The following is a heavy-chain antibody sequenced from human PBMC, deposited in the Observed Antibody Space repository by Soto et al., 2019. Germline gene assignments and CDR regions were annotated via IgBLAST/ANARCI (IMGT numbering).Heavy chain of an antibody. Sequence: SVKVSCKASGGTFSSYAISWVRQAPGQGLEWMGGIIPIFGTANYAQKFQGRVTITADESTSTAYMELSSLRSEDTAVYYCARDYGSGSYYNPFDYWGQGTLVTVSS. D-gene: IGHD3-10*01. CDR1: GGTFSSYA. CDR2: IIPIFGTA. J-gene: IGHJ4*02. CDR3: ARDYGSGSYYNPFDY. V-gene: IGHV1-69*13.